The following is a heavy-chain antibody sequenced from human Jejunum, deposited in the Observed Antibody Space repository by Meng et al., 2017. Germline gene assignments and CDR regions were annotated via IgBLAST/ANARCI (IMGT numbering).Heavy chain of an antibody. Sequence: QVQLQQWGAGLLKPSETLSLTCSVLGEPFTNFYWNWIRQPPGKGLEWIGSMYYSGGTYYNPSLKSRVTISVDASKNQFSLKLSSVTAADTAVYYCARSFWNYYYIDYWGQGALVTVSS. CDR3: ARSFWNYYYIDY. V-gene: IGHV4-34*01. CDR2: MYYSGGT. J-gene: IGHJ4*02. D-gene: IGHD3-3*01. CDR1: GEPFTNFY.